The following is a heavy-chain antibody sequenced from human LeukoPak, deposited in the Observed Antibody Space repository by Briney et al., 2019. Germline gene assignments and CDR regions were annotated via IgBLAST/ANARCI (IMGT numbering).Heavy chain of an antibody. CDR2: IWYDGSAK. CDR3: ARGQWLGVNWFDP. J-gene: IGHJ5*02. CDR1: GFTFSSYG. Sequence: GGSLRLSCAASGFTFSSYGMHWVRQAPGKGLEWVAVIWYDGSAKYYADSVKGRFTISRDNSKNTLYLQMNSLRAEDTAVYYCARGQWLGVNWFDPWGQGTLVTVSS. V-gene: IGHV3-33*01. D-gene: IGHD6-19*01.